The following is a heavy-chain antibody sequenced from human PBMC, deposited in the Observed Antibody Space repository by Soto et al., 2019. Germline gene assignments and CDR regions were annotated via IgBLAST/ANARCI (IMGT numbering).Heavy chain of an antibody. Sequence: QVQLVQSGAEVKKPGSSVKVSCKASGGTFSSYAISWVRQAPGQGLEWMGGIIPIFGTANYAQKFRGRVTITADESTSTAYMELSSLRSEDTAVYYCARDRITMVRGSYYYYGMDVWGQGTTVTVSS. CDR2: IIPIFGTA. V-gene: IGHV1-69*01. CDR3: ARDRITMVRGSYYYYGMDV. CDR1: GGTFSSYA. J-gene: IGHJ6*02. D-gene: IGHD3-10*01.